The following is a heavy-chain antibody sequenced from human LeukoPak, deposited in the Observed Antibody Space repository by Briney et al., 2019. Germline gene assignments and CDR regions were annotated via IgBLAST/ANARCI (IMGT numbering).Heavy chain of an antibody. D-gene: IGHD6-19*01. CDR1: GFSFSGST. V-gene: IGHV3-73*01. CDR2: IRSKANSYAT. CDR3: TSPQADSGATYFRH. J-gene: IGHJ1*01. Sequence: GGSLRLSCAASGFSFSGSTIHWVRQASGKGLEWIGRIRSKANSYATAYAASVKGRFTISRDDAKNTAYLQMDSLKTEDTAVYYCTSPQADSGATYFRHWGQGTLVTVSS.